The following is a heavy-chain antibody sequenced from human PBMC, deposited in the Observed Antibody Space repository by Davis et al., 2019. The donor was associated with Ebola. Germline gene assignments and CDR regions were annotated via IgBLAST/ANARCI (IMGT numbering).Heavy chain of an antibody. Sequence: GESLKISCAASGFTFSSYAMHWVRQAPGKGLEWVAVISYDGSNKYYADSVKGRFTISRDNSKNTLYLQMNSLRAEDTAVYYCAREGVVPAAIALYYYGMDVWGQGTTVTVSS. CDR2: ISYDGSNK. V-gene: IGHV3-30-3*01. J-gene: IGHJ6*02. CDR3: AREGVVPAAIALYYYGMDV. D-gene: IGHD2-2*01. CDR1: GFTFSSYA.